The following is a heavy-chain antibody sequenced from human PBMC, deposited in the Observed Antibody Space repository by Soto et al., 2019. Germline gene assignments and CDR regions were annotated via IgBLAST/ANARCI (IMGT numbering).Heavy chain of an antibody. CDR1: GYTFTSYA. J-gene: IGHJ5*02. CDR2: INAGNGNT. D-gene: IGHD3-22*01. CDR3: ARDPLYDSSGYYLSWFDP. V-gene: IGHV1-3*01. Sequence: GASVKVSCKASGYTFTSYAMHWVRQAPGQRLEWMGWINAGNGNTKYSQKFQGRVTITRDTSASTAYMELSSLRSEDTAVYYCARDPLYDSSGYYLSWFDPWGQGTLVTVSS.